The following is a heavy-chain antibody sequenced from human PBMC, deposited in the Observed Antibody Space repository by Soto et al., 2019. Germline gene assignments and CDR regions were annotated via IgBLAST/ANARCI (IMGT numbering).Heavy chain of an antibody. D-gene: IGHD3-3*01. CDR1: GDSVSSNSAA. CDR3: ARENHNYDFWSGYRSFDY. Sequence: SQTLSLTCAISGDSVSSNSAAWNWIRQSPSRGLEWLGRTYYRSKWYNDYAVSVKSRITINPDTSKNQFSLQLNSVTPEDTAVYYCARENHNYDFWSGYRSFDYWGQGTLVTVSS. V-gene: IGHV6-1*01. CDR2: TYYRSKWYN. J-gene: IGHJ4*02.